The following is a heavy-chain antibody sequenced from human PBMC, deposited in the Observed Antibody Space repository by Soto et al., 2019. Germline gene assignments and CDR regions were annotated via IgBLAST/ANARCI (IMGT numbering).Heavy chain of an antibody. D-gene: IGHD3-10*01. CDR2: ISAYNGNT. CDR1: GYTFTSYG. CDR3: ARDLFQYYYGSGGDY. Sequence: QVQLVQSGAEVKEPGASVKVSCKASGYTFTSYGISWVRQAPGQGLEWMGWISAYNGNTNYAQKLQGRVTMTTDTSTSTAYMELRSLRSDDTAVYYCARDLFQYYYGSGGDYWGQGTLVTVSS. J-gene: IGHJ4*02. V-gene: IGHV1-18*01.